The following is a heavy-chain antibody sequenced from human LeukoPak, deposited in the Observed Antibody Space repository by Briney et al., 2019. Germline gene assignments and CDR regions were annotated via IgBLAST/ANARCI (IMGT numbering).Heavy chain of an antibody. D-gene: IGHD3-10*01. CDR3: ARVFRVHFDY. CDR1: GFTFSSYG. Sequence: GSLRLSCAASGFTFSSYGMHWVRQAPGKGLEWVANIKQDGSEMFYVDSVKGRFTISRDNAKNSLFLQMNSLRAEDTAVYYCARVFRVHFDYWGQGTLVTVSS. J-gene: IGHJ4*02. V-gene: IGHV3-7*03. CDR2: IKQDGSEM.